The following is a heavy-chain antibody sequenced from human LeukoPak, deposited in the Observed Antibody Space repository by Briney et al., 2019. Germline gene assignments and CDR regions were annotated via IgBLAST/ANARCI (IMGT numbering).Heavy chain of an antibody. J-gene: IGHJ4*02. D-gene: IGHD6-13*01. CDR3: AGTGYSSSWDFDY. CDR1: GDTFSSYT. Sequence: SVKVSCKASGDTFSSYTIRWVRQAPGQGLEWMGGIIPIFGTANYAQKFQGRVTITADESTSTAYMELSSLRSEDTAVYYCAGTGYSSSWDFDYWGQGTLVTVSS. CDR2: IIPIFGTA. V-gene: IGHV1-69*13.